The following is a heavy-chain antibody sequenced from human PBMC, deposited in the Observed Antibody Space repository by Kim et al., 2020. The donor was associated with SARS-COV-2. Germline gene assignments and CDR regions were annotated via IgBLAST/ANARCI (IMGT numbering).Heavy chain of an antibody. J-gene: IGHJ6*02. V-gene: IGHV4-34*01. CDR2: INHSGST. Sequence: SETLSLTCAVYGGSFSGYYWSWIRQPPGKGLEWIGEINHSGSTNYNPSLKSRVTISVDTSKNQFSLKLSSVTAADTAVYYCARALVVVPAAMGYYYYYYGMDVWGQGTTVTVSS. D-gene: IGHD2-2*01. CDR3: ARALVVVPAAMGYYYYYYGMDV. CDR1: GGSFSGYY.